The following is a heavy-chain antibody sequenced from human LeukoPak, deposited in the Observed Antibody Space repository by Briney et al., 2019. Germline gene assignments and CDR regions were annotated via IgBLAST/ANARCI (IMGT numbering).Heavy chain of an antibody. CDR3: AKDGQYSSSSPYYFDY. CDR2: IRGSGDST. D-gene: IGHD6-6*01. Sequence: GGSLRLSCAASGFTFSSYAMSWVRQAPGKGLEWVSAIRGSGDSTYYADSVKGRFTISRDNSKNTLYLQMNSLRAEDTAVYYCAKDGQYSSSSPYYFDYWGQGTLVTVSS. CDR1: GFTFSSYA. V-gene: IGHV3-23*01. J-gene: IGHJ4*02.